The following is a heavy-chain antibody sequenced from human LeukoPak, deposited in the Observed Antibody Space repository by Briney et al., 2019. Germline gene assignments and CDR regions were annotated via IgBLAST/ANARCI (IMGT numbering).Heavy chain of an antibody. CDR1: GYSFTSYW. CDR3: ARVETSGSRDFDL. D-gene: IGHD3-10*01. CDR2: IDPSDSYT. J-gene: IGHJ4*02. Sequence: GESLKISCQASGYSFTSYWISWVRQMPGKGLEWMGRIDPSDSYTNYSPSFQGHAVISVDKSISTAYLKWNSLKASDTAMYYCARVETSGSRDFDLWGQGTLVTVSS. V-gene: IGHV5-10-1*01.